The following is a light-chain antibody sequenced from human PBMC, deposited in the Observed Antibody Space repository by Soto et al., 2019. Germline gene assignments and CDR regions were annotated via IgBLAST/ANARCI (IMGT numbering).Light chain of an antibody. CDR1: KLGDRY. CDR3: QARDSRNVV. Sequence: SYELTQPPSVSVSPGQTASITCSGDKLGDRYVCWYQQKTGQSPVLVIYQDTKRPSGIPERFSGSNSGNTATLTISGTQALDEADYYCQARDSRNVVFGGGTQLTVL. CDR2: QDT. J-gene: IGLJ3*02. V-gene: IGLV3-1*01.